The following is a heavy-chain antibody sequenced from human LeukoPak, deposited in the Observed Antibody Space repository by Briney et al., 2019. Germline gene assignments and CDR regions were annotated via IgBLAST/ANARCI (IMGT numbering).Heavy chain of an antibody. CDR3: ARSYYDSSGYSPPYYYMDV. D-gene: IGHD3-22*01. CDR1: GFTFSSYA. V-gene: IGHV3-23*01. CDR2: ISGSGGST. J-gene: IGHJ6*03. Sequence: HSGGSLRLSCAASGFTFSSYAMSWVRQAPGKGLEWVSAISGSGGSTYYADSVKGRFTISRDNSKNTLYLQMNSLRAEDTAVYYCARSYYDSSGYSPPYYYMDVWGKGTTVTVSS.